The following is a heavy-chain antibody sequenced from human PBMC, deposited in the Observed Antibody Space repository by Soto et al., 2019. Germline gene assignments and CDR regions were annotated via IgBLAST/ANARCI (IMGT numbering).Heavy chain of an antibody. Sequence: RASVKVSCKASGYTFIGYDMHWVRQAPGQGLEWMGWINPNSGGTNYAQKFQGRATMTRDTSISTAYMELSSLRSDDTAVYYCARGPKAVAGCFDYCGQGTLVTGSS. D-gene: IGHD6-19*01. CDR3: ARGPKAVAGCFDY. CDR2: INPNSGGT. J-gene: IGHJ4*02. CDR1: GYTFIGYD. V-gene: IGHV1-2*02.